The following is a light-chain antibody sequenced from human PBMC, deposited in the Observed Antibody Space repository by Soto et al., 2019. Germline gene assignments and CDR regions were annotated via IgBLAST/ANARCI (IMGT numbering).Light chain of an antibody. CDR1: SSDVGGYNY. J-gene: IGLJ1*01. CDR2: DVS. V-gene: IGLV2-14*01. Sequence: QSALTQPASVSGSPGQSITISCTGTSSDVGGYNYVSWYQQHPGKAPKLMIYDVSNRPSGVSNRFSGSKSGNTASLTISGLQAEDEADYYCSSYAGSNNFRVFGTGTKLTVL. CDR3: SSYAGSNNFRV.